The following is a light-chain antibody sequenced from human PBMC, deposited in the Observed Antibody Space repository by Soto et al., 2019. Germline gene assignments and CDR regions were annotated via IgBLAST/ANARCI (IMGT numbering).Light chain of an antibody. CDR1: SGSVSTSYY. J-gene: IGLJ2*01. CDR3: VLYMGSGYVV. Sequence: QAVVTQEPSFSVSPGGTVTLTCGLSSGSVSTSYYPSWYQQTPGQAPRTLIYSTNTRSSGVPDRFSGSILGNKAALTITGDQADDESDYYCVLYMGSGYVVFGGGTKVTVL. V-gene: IGLV8-61*01. CDR2: STN.